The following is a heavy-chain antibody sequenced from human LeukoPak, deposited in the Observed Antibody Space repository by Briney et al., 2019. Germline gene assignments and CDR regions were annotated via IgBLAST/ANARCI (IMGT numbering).Heavy chain of an antibody. CDR1: GFTFSSYG. Sequence: GGSLRLSCAASGFTFSSYGMHWVRQAPGKGLEWVAVIWYDGSNKYYADSVKGRFTISRDNSKNTLYLQMNSLRAEDTAVYSCARPTLGYCSSSSCPLGYWGQGTLVTVSS. V-gene: IGHV3-33*01. CDR3: ARPTLGYCSSSSCPLGY. CDR2: IWYDGSNK. J-gene: IGHJ4*02. D-gene: IGHD2-2*01.